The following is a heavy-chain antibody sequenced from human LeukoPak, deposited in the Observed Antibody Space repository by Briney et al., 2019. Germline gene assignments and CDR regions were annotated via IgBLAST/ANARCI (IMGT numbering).Heavy chain of an antibody. CDR2: IKQDGSEK. D-gene: IGHD5-12*01. CDR3: AREDGYIQSYFDY. V-gene: IGHV3-7*01. Sequence: GGSLRLSCAASGFTFSSYWMSWVRQAPGKGLEWVANIKQDGSEKYYVDSVKGRFAISRDNAKNSLYLQMNSLRAEDTAVYYCAREDGYIQSYFDYWGQGTLVTVSS. CDR1: GFTFSSYW. J-gene: IGHJ4*02.